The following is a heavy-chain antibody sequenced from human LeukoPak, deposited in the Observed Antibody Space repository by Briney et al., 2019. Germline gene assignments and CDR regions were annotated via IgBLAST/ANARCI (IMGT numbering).Heavy chain of an antibody. V-gene: IGHV6-1*01. CDR3: ARDLTGRFDY. CDR2: TYCRSKWYS. Sequence: SQTLSLTCAIAGDSVSSNSAAWNWIRQSPSRGLEWLGRTYCRSKWYSDFAVSVKSRITIDPDTSKNQFSLQLNSLTPEDTAVYYCARDLTGRFDYWGQGTLVPVSS. CDR1: GDSVSSNSAA. D-gene: IGHD3-9*01. J-gene: IGHJ4*02.